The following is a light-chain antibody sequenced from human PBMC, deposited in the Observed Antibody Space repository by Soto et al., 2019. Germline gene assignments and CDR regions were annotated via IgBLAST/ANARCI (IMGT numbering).Light chain of an antibody. CDR2: EVN. J-gene: IGLJ2*01. Sequence: QSALTQPPSASGSPGQSVTISCTGTSSDVGGYNYVSWYQQHPGKAPKLMIYEVNKRPSGVPDRFSGSKSGNTASLTVSGLQAEYEADYYCSSYAGSNSVGVFGGGTKLTVL. CDR1: SSDVGGYNY. CDR3: SSYAGSNSVGV. V-gene: IGLV2-8*01.